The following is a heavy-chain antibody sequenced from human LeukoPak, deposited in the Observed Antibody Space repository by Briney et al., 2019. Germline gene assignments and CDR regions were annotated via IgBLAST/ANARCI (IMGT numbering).Heavy chain of an antibody. CDR2: IDTTTGNP. CDR3: VRGTPTPGMDY. CDR1: GYPFSAHF. D-gene: IGHD3-10*01. V-gene: IGHV7-4-1*02. J-gene: IGHJ4*02. Sequence: ASVTVSCKASGYPFSAHFLNWVRQAPGQGLEWMGNIDTTTGNPRYAQDFTGRFVFSLDTSVSTAYLQITSLKADDTAAYYCVRGTPTPGMDYWGQGTQVTVSS.